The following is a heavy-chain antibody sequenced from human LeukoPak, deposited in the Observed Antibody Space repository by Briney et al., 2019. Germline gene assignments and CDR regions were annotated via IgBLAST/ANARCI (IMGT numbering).Heavy chain of an antibody. CDR3: ARLNDILTGYYGGRFDY. CDR1: GGTFSSYA. V-gene: IGHV1-69*06. J-gene: IGHJ4*02. Sequence: GASVTVSCKASGGTFSSYAISWVRQAPGQGLEWMGGIIPIFGTANYAQKFQGRVTITADKSTSTAYMELSSLRSEDTAVYYCARLNDILTGYYGGRFDYWGQGTLVTVSS. CDR2: IIPIFGTA. D-gene: IGHD3-9*01.